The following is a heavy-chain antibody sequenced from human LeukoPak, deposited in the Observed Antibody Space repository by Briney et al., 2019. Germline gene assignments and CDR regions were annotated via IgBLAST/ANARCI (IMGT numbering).Heavy chain of an antibody. V-gene: IGHV1-2*02. Sequence: GASVNVSCKASCYTFTSYGISWVRHAPGQGLEWMGWINPNSGGTNYAQKFQGRVTMTRETSISTTYMELSRLTSDDTAVYYCARERYGDYFDYYCYYMDVWGKGTTVTISS. CDR3: ARERYGDYFDYYCYYMDV. J-gene: IGHJ6*03. CDR1: CYTFTSYG. D-gene: IGHD4-17*01. CDR2: INPNSGGT.